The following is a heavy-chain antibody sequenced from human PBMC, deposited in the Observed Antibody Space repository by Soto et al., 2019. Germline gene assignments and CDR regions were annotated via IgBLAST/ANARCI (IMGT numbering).Heavy chain of an antibody. J-gene: IGHJ5*02. Sequence: EVPLLESGGDLVQPGGSLRLSCAASGFTFSTYAMSWVRQAPGKGLKWVSAISGSGGSTYYADSVKGRFTISRDNSKNTLYLQMNSLRAEDTDVYYCALQQAVAGTTNWFDPWGQGTLVTVSS. V-gene: IGHV3-23*01. CDR2: ISGSGGST. CDR3: ALQQAVAGTTNWFDP. CDR1: GFTFSTYA. D-gene: IGHD6-19*01.